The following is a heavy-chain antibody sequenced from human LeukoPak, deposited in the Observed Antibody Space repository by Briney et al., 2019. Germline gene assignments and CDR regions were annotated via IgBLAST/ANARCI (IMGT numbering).Heavy chain of an antibody. V-gene: IGHV3-74*01. D-gene: IGHD4-17*01. CDR2: IYSDGSRT. Sequence: GGSLRLSCAASGFTFSSYWMHWVRQGPGEGLVWVSRIYSDGSRTTYADSVKGRFTISGDNAKNTLFLQMNSLRAEDTAVYYCARDDYGETFDYWGQGTLVTVSS. CDR3: ARDDYGETFDY. CDR1: GFTFSSYW. J-gene: IGHJ4*02.